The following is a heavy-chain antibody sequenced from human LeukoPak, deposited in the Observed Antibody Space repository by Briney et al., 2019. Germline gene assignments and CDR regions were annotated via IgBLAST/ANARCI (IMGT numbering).Heavy chain of an antibody. D-gene: IGHD3-22*01. CDR3: ARDGVGYYDSSGYYYFQH. Sequence: ASLKVSCKASGYTFTGYYMHWVRQAPGQGLEWMGWINPNSGGTNYAQKFQGRVTMTRDTSISTAYMGLSRLRSDDTAVYYCARDGVGYYDSSGYYYFQHWGQGTLVTVSS. J-gene: IGHJ1*01. V-gene: IGHV1-2*02. CDR2: INPNSGGT. CDR1: GYTFTGYY.